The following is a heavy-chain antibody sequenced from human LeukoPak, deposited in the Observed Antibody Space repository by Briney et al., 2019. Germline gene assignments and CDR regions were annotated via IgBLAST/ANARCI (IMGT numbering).Heavy chain of an antibody. D-gene: IGHD5-12*01. CDR2: ISGSDVST. CDR1: GFTFSTFA. J-gene: IGHJ4*02. Sequence: PGGSLRLSCAASGFTFSTFAMNWVRQAPGKGLEWVSAISGSDVSTFYADSVKGRFTISRDDSKNTVYLQMNSLRAEDTAVYYCAKGSYSGFSARAGYWGQGILVTVSS. CDR3: AKGSYSGFSARAGY. V-gene: IGHV3-23*01.